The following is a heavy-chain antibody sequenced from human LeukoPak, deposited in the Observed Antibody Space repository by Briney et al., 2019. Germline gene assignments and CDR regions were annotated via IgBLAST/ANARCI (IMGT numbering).Heavy chain of an antibody. Sequence: SDTLSLTCSVSGCSISSSIYYWGWIRQAPGRGLEWIANIYYSQSTYYSPSLKHRVTISVHTSKNQSSLKLNSVTAADTTVYYCARQFYESRSPHAKYFQQWGQGTLVTVSS. D-gene: IGHD3-22*01. CDR1: GCSISSSIYY. CDR3: ARQFYESRSPHAKYFQQ. V-gene: IGHV4-39*01. CDR2: IYYSQST. J-gene: IGHJ1*01.